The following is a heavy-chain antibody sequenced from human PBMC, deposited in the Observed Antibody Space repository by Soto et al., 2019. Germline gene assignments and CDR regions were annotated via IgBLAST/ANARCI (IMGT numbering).Heavy chain of an antibody. D-gene: IGHD6-6*01. V-gene: IGHV4-34*01. CDR2: IHHSGTT. CDR3: ATSIITPRLFMYPFDY. J-gene: IGHJ4*02. Sequence: ETLSLTCAVYGGLYSDYYWSWIRQAPGKGLEWIGEIHHSGTTNYNPSLESRVTISLDTSKNQFSLRLASVTAADTAVYYCATSIITPRLFMYPFDYWGQGTLVNVS. CDR1: GGLYSDYY.